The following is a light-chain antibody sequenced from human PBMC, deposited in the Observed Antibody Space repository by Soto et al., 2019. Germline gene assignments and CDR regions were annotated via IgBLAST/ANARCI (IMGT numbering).Light chain of an antibody. V-gene: IGLV2-14*01. CDR3: SSYTSSSTLD. CDR1: SSDVGGYNY. Sequence: QSALTQPASVSGSPGQSITISCTGTSSDVGGYNYVSWYQQHPGQAPKLMIYDVSNRPSGVSNRFSGSKSGNTASLTISGLQAEDEADYYCSSYTSSSTLDFGGGTKLTVL. J-gene: IGLJ2*01. CDR2: DVS.